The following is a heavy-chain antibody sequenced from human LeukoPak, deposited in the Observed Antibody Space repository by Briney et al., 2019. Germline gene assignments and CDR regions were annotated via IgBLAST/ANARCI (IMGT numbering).Heavy chain of an antibody. D-gene: IGHD1-26*01. CDR1: DDSITMYY. CDR3: ARGGRYLDY. J-gene: IGHJ4*02. CDR2: IYHSGST. V-gene: IGHV4-38-2*02. Sequence: PSETLSLTCSVSDDSITMYYWTWIRQPPGKGLEWIGSIYHSGSTYYNPSLKSRVTISVDTSKNQFSLKLSSVTAADTAVYYCARGGRYLDYWGQGTLVTVSS.